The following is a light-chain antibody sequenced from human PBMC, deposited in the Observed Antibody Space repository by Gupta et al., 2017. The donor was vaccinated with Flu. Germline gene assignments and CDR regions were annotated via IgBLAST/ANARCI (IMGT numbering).Light chain of an antibody. CDR2: GAS. CDR1: QSINSNF. V-gene: IGKV3-20*01. J-gene: IGKJ2*01. Sequence: GSPLLAPGERATLSCRASQSINSNFLAWYQQKAGQAPRLLIYGASSRATGIPDRFSGSGSGTDFTLTISRLEPGDFAVYYCQEYGSSPVTFGQGSKLEIK. CDR3: QEYGSSPVT.